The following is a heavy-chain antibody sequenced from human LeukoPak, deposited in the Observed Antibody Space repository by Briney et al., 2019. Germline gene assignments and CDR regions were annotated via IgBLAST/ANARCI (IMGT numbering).Heavy chain of an antibody. V-gene: IGHV3-21*01. CDR3: ARGKYYYDSTGYYPGGDY. J-gene: IGHJ4*02. Sequence: GGSLRLSCAASGFTFGSYSMNWVRQVPGKGLQWVASISSTSRYIYYADSVKGRFTVSRDNAKNSLSLQMNSLGAEDTAVYYCARGKYYYDSTGYYPGGDYWGQGTLVTVSS. CDR1: GFTFGSYS. D-gene: IGHD3-22*01. CDR2: ISSTSRYI.